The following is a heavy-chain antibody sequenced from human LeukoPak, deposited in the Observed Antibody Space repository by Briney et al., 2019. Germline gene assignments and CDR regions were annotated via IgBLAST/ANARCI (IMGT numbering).Heavy chain of an antibody. CDR3: ARDQIPFYYDSSGGYDY. Sequence: PGRSLRLSCAASGFTFSSYGMHWLRQAPGKGLEWVAVMRYDGSNKYYADSVKGRFTISRDNSKNTLYLQMNSLRAEDTAVYYCARDQIPFYYDSSGGYDYWGQGTLVTVSS. D-gene: IGHD3-22*01. CDR2: MRYDGSNK. V-gene: IGHV3-33*01. CDR1: GFTFSSYG. J-gene: IGHJ4*02.